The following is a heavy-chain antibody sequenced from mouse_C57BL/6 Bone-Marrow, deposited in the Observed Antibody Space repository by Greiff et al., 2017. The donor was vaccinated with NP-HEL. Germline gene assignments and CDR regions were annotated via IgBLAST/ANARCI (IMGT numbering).Heavy chain of an antibody. CDR2: IDPSDSYT. CDR1: GYTFTSYW. CDR3: ASLYFDY. J-gene: IGHJ2*01. V-gene: IGHV1-50*01. Sequence: QVQLQQPGAELVKPGASVKLSCKASGYTFTSYWMQWVKQRPGQGLEWIGEIDPSDSYTNYNQKFKGKATLTVATSSSTAYMQLSSLTSEDAAVYYCASLYFDYWGQGTTLTVSS.